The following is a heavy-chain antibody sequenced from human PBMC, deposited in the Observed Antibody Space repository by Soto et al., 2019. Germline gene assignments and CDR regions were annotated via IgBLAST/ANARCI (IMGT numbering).Heavy chain of an antibody. CDR2: ISYDGSNK. Sequence: QVQLVESGGGVVQPGRSLRLSCAASGFTSSSYGMHWVRQAPGKGLEWVAVISYDGSNKYYADSVKGRFTISRDNSKNTLYLQMNSLRAEDTAVYYCAKDGAGIAAAGTAFGAFDIWGQGTMVTVSS. V-gene: IGHV3-30*18. D-gene: IGHD6-13*01. CDR1: GFTSSSYG. J-gene: IGHJ3*02. CDR3: AKDGAGIAAAGTAFGAFDI.